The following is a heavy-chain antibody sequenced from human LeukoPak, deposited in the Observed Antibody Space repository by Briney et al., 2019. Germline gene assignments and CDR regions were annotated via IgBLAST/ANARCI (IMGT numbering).Heavy chain of an antibody. D-gene: IGHD6-13*01. V-gene: IGHV3-23*01. CDR1: GFTFSSYS. J-gene: IGHJ4*02. CDR2: ITGTSGRT. Sequence: PGGSLRLSCAASGFTFSSYSMNWVRQAPGKGLEWVSLITGTSGRTYYAASVKGRFTISRDNSKNMVYLQMDNLRAEDTALYYCAKDHVNAGRLDYWGQGTPVTVSS. CDR3: AKDHVNAGRLDY.